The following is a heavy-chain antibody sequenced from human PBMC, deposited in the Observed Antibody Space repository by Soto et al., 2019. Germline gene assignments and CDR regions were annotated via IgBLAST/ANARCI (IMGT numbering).Heavy chain of an antibody. D-gene: IGHD6-13*01. CDR1: GGSFSGYY. J-gene: IGHJ6*02. CDR3: AKKGIAAARDYYGMDV. V-gene: IGHV4-34*01. CDR2: INHSGST. Sequence: SETLSLTCAVYGGSFSGYYWSWIRQPPGKGLEWIGEINHSGSTNYNPSLKSRVTISVDTSKNQFSLKLTSVTAADTAVYYCAKKGIAAARDYYGMDVWGQGTTVTVSS.